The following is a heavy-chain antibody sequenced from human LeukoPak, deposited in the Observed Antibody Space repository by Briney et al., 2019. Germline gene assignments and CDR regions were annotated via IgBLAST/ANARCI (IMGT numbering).Heavy chain of an antibody. CDR1: GGSISSGTYS. CDR2: IYNSGST. J-gene: IGHJ1*01. Sequence: PSETLSLTCAVSGGSISSGTYSWSWIRQPPGKGLEWVGYIYNSGSTYNNPSLNSRVTISVDTSKNQFSLKLSSVTAADTAVYYCARHIGSSWFRAEYFQHWGQGTLVTVSS. CDR3: ARHIGSSWFRAEYFQH. D-gene: IGHD6-13*01. V-gene: IGHV4-30-4*07.